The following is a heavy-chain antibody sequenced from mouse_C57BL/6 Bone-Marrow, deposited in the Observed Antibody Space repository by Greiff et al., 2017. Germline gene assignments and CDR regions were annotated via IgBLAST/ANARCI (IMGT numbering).Heavy chain of an antibody. V-gene: IGHV1-39*01. D-gene: IGHD2-3*01. Sequence: VQLKESGPELVKPGASVKISCKASGYSFTDYNMNWVKQSNGKSLEWIGVINPNYGTTSYNQKFKGKATLTVDQSSSTAYMQLNSLTSEDSAVYYCASLIYDGYWGFAYWGQGTLVTVSA. CDR1: GYSFTDYN. CDR2: INPNYGTT. J-gene: IGHJ3*01. CDR3: ASLIYDGYWGFAY.